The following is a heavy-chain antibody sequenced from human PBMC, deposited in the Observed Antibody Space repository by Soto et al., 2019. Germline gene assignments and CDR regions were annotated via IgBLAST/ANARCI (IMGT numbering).Heavy chain of an antibody. J-gene: IGHJ5*02. Sequence: SVKVSCKASGGTFSSYAISWVRQAPGQGLEWMGGIIPIFGTANYAQKFQGRVTITADESTSTAYMELSSLRSEDTAVYYCATGGNWNYDWFDPWGQGTLVTVSS. CDR2: IIPIFGTA. V-gene: IGHV1-69*13. CDR1: GGTFSSYA. CDR3: ATGGNWNYDWFDP. D-gene: IGHD1-7*01.